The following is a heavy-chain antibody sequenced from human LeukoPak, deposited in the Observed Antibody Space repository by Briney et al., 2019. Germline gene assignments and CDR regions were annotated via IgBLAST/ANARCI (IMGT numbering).Heavy chain of an antibody. Sequence: GASVKVSCKPSGYTFPAYYMHWVRQAPGQGLEWMGWINPNSGATNYAQKFQGRVAMSRDTSISTAYMELSWLRSDDTAVYLCVSVEDRLGQGSTDYWGQGTLVTVSS. D-gene: IGHD6-19*01. V-gene: IGHV1-2*02. CDR3: VSVEDRLGQGSTDY. J-gene: IGHJ4*02. CDR1: GYTFPAYY. CDR2: INPNSGAT.